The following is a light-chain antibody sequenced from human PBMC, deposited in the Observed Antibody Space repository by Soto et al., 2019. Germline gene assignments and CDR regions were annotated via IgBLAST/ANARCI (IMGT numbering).Light chain of an antibody. Sequence: QSVLTQPASVSGSPGQSITISCTGTSSDSGAYNYVSWYQQHPGKAPKLMIYEVNSRPSGVSNRFSGSKSGITASLTISGLQAEDEGDYYCSSYASTSTAVFGTGTKVTVL. V-gene: IGLV2-14*01. CDR3: SSYASTSTAV. J-gene: IGLJ1*01. CDR1: SSDSGAYNY. CDR2: EVN.